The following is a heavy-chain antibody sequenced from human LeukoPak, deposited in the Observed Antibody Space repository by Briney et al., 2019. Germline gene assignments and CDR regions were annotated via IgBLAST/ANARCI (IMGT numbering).Heavy chain of an antibody. CDR2: IIPIFGTA. J-gene: IGHJ4*02. CDR1: GYTFTSYG. D-gene: IGHD2-8*02. V-gene: IGHV1-69*05. Sequence: SVKVSCKASGYTFTSYGISWVRQAPGQGLEWMGGIIPIFGTANYAQKFQGRVTITTDESTSTAYMELSSLRSEDTAVYYCARVPGRGVTTGEVWLDYWGQGTLVTVSS. CDR3: ARVPGRGVTTGEVWLDY.